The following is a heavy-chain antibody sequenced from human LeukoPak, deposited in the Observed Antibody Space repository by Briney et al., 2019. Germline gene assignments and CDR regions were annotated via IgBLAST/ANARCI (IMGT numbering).Heavy chain of an antibody. D-gene: IGHD2-15*01. V-gene: IGHV3-15*01. CDR3: TTHLGYCSGGSCYS. CDR2: IKSKTDGGTT. Sequence: AGGSLRLSCAASGFTVSNAWMSWGRPGPGKGLEWVGRIKSKTDGGTTDYAAPVKGRFTISRDDSKNTLYLQMNSLKTEDTDVYYCTTHLGYCSGGSCYSGGQGTLVTVSS. J-gene: IGHJ4*02. CDR1: GFTVSNAW.